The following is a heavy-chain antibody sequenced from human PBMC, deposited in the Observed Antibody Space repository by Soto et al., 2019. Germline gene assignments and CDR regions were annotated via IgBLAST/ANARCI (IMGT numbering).Heavy chain of an antibody. V-gene: IGHV3-72*01. CDR3: ARASGSYSHFDY. CDR1: GFTFSDHY. D-gene: IGHD1-26*01. J-gene: IGHJ4*02. Sequence: PGGSLRLSCAASGFTFSDHYIDWVRQAPGKGLEWVGRIRKKANSYTTEYAASVKGRFMISRDDSRNSLYLQMNSLKTEDTAVYYCARASGSYSHFDYWGQGTLVTVS. CDR2: IRKKANSYTT.